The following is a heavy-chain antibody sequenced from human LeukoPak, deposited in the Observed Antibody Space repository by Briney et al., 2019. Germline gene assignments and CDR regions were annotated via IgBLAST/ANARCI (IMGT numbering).Heavy chain of an antibody. V-gene: IGHV1-69*04. CDR2: IIPILGIA. CDR1: GGTFSSYA. D-gene: IGHD1-26*01. Sequence: ASVKVSCKASGGTFSSYAISWVRQAPGQGLEWMGRIIPILGIANYAQKFQGRVTITADKSTSTAYMELSSLRSEDTAVYYCARDPNGMWPPYPLDYWGQGTLVTVSS. J-gene: IGHJ4*02. CDR3: ARDPNGMWPPYPLDY.